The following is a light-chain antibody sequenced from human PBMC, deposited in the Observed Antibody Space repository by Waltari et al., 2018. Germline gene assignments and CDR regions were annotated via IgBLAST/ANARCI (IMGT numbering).Light chain of an antibody. Sequence: EIVLTQSPGTASLSPGERVTLSCRARQIVGSSSLAWYQQKPGQAPRLVIYRASRRATGIPDRFSGSGSGTDFSLTISRLEPEDFAVYYCQQHGTLPATFGQGTKVEIK. CDR3: QQHGTLPAT. V-gene: IGKV3-20*01. J-gene: IGKJ1*01. CDR2: RAS. CDR1: QIVGSSS.